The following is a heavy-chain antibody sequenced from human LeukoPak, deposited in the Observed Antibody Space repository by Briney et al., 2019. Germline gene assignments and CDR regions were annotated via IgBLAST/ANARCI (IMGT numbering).Heavy chain of an antibody. CDR3: AREKNCCANNSCPRTLDQ. V-gene: IGHV4-59*01. Sequence: PSETLSLTCTVSGDSITNYYWSWIRQPPGKGPEWIGYIYHSGVSKDNPSLKGRVTLSVDTSKNQFSLRLNSVTAADTAVYFCAREKNCCANNSCPRTLDQWGQGTLVTVSS. D-gene: IGHD2-8*01. CDR2: IYHSGVS. CDR1: GDSITNYY. J-gene: IGHJ4*02.